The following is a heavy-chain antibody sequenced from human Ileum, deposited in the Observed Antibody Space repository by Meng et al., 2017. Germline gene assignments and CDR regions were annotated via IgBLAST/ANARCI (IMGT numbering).Heavy chain of an antibody. CDR1: CGSISTSDW. CDR3: AREWSGSYRHFDY. Sequence: QVQLQESGPGLLKPSGTLSLTCAVSCGSISTSDWWSWVRQPPGKGLEWIGEIHHSGSTNYNPSLKSRVTISVDKSKNQFSLKLNSVTAADTAVYYCAREWSGSYRHFDYWGQGTLVTSPQ. CDR2: IHHSGST. J-gene: IGHJ4*02. V-gene: IGHV4-4*02. D-gene: IGHD1-26*01.